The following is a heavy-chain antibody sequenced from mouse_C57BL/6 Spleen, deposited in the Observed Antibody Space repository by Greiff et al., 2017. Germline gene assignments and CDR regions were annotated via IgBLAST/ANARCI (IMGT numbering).Heavy chain of an antibody. Sequence: QVQLQQPGAELVRPGSSVKLSCKASGYTFTSYWMHWVKQRPIQGLEWIGNIDPSDSETHYNQKFKDKATLTVDKSSSTAYMQLSSLTSEDSAVYYCARFAVNWGFAYWGQGTLVTVSA. D-gene: IGHD4-1*01. CDR3: ARFAVNWGFAY. V-gene: IGHV1-52*01. J-gene: IGHJ3*01. CDR1: GYTFTSYW. CDR2: IDPSDSET.